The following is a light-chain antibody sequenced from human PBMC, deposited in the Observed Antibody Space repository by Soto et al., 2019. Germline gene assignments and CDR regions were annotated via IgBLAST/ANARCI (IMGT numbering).Light chain of an antibody. CDR1: QSVSANY. Sequence: EIVLTQSPDTLSLSPGERATLSCRASQSVSANYLAWYQQKPGQAPRLLIYGASSRATGIPDRFSGSGSGADFTFTISRLETEGFAVYYCKQYGSSPWTFGQGTKVEIK. CDR3: KQYGSSPWT. V-gene: IGKV3-20*01. J-gene: IGKJ1*01. CDR2: GAS.